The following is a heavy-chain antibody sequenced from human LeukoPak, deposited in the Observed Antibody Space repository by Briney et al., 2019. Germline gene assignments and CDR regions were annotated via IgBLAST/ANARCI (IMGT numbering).Heavy chain of an antibody. Sequence: GGSLRLSCTASGFSFRSFAMSWVRQAPGQGLEWVSSISGGCEDTYYADSVKGRFTISRDNSETTLYLQMNSLGADDTALYYCARTIAQYTNTWLYYYYGLDVWGQGTTVTVSS. V-gene: IGHV3-23*01. CDR3: ARTIAQYTNTWLYYYYGLDV. D-gene: IGHD6-13*01. J-gene: IGHJ6*02. CDR2: ISGGCEDT. CDR1: GFSFRSFA.